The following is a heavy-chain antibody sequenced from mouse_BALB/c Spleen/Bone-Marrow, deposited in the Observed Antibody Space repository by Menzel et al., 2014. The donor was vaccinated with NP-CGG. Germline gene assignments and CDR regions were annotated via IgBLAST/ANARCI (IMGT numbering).Heavy chain of an antibody. D-gene: IGHD1-1*01. Sequence: EVQLQESGPDLVKPSQSLSLTCTVTGYSITSGYGWHWIRQFPGNKLEWMGYIHYSGSTNYNPSLKSRISITRDTSKNQFFLQLNSVTTEDTATYYCAREVRTTDRFAYWGQGTLVTVSA. CDR2: IHYSGST. CDR3: AREVRTTDRFAY. J-gene: IGHJ3*01. V-gene: IGHV3-1*02. CDR1: GYSITSGYG.